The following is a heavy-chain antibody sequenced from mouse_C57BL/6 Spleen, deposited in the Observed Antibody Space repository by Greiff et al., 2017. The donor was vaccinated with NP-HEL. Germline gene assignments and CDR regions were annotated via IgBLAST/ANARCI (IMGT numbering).Heavy chain of an antibody. CDR1: GYTFTSYW. Sequence: QVQLQQPGTELVKPGASVKLSCKASGYTFTSYWMHWVKQRPGQGLEWIGNINPSNGGTNYNEKFKSKATLTVDKSSSTAYMQLSSLTAEDSAVYYCARDYGSSYDWYFDVWGTGTTVTVSS. D-gene: IGHD1-1*01. CDR2: INPSNGGT. CDR3: ARDYGSSYDWYFDV. J-gene: IGHJ1*03. V-gene: IGHV1-53*01.